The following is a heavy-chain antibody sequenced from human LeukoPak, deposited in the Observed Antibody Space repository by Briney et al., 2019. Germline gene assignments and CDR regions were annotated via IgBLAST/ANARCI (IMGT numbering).Heavy chain of an antibody. Sequence: AASVKVSCKASGYTFTGYYMHWVRQAPGQGLEWMGWINPNSGGTNYAQKFQGRVTMTRDTSISTAYMELRSLRSDDTAVYYCAKGTPKQLPPTDWGQGTLVTVSS. CDR1: GYTFTGYY. CDR3: AKGTPKQLPPTD. J-gene: IGHJ4*02. V-gene: IGHV1-2*02. D-gene: IGHD6-13*01. CDR2: INPNSGGT.